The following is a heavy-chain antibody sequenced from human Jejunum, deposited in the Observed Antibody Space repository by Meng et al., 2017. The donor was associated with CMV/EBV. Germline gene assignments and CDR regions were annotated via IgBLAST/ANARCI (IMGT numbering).Heavy chain of an antibody. D-gene: IGHD1-26*01. V-gene: IGHV4-39*07. J-gene: IGHJ6*02. CDR1: Y. CDR3: ARDSSLVGATQGPNYYYYYGMDV. CDR2: IYYSGST. Sequence: YWGWIRQPPGKGLEWIGSIYYSGSTYYNPSLKSRVTISVDTPKNQFSLKLSSVTAADTAVYYCARDSSLVGATQGPNYYYYYGMDVWGQGTTVTVSS.